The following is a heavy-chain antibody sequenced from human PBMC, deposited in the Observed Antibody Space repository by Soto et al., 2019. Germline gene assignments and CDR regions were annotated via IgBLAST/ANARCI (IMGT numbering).Heavy chain of an antibody. J-gene: IGHJ4*01. CDR3: ARVHVMVVAGSTFDY. Sequence: TSETLSLTCTVSGYSISNGSYWAWIRQPPGKGPEWIASIYHGGTTFYNPSLKSRITISVDTSNNQFSLKLTSVTAADTAVYYCARVHVMVVAGSTFDYWGHGTLVTSPQ. CDR2: IYHGGTT. CDR1: GYSISNGSY. V-gene: IGHV4-38-2*02. D-gene: IGHD6-19*01.